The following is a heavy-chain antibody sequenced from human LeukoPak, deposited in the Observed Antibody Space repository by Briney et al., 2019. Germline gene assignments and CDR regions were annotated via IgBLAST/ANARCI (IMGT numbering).Heavy chain of an antibody. J-gene: IGHJ4*02. V-gene: IGHV3-21*01. Sequence: GGSLRLSCAASGSTFSSYSMNWVRQAPGKGLEWVSSISSSSSYIYYADSVKGRFTISRDNAENSLYLQMNSLRAEDTAVYYCARAQGYCSSTSCYTGDDYWGQGTLVTVSS. CDR3: ARAQGYCSSTSCYTGDDY. D-gene: IGHD2-2*02. CDR2: ISSSSSYI. CDR1: GSTFSSYS.